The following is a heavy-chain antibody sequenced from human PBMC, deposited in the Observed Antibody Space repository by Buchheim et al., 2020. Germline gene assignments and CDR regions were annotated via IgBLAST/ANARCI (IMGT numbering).Heavy chain of an antibody. D-gene: IGHD1-26*01. V-gene: IGHV3-23*01. Sequence: EVQLLESGGGLVQAGGSLRLSCSASGFTFNSYGMNWVRQAPGKGLEWVSVIIGSGATTYYTDSVKGRFTISRDNSKTKLYLQMNSLRAEDTAIYYCAKGAVSGSSSYHGMDVWGQGTT. CDR3: AKGAVSGSSSYHGMDV. CDR1: GFTFNSYG. J-gene: IGHJ6*02. CDR2: IIGSGATT.